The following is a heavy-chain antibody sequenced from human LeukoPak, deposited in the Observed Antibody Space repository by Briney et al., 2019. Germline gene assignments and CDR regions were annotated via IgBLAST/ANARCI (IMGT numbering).Heavy chain of an antibody. V-gene: IGHV1-24*01. CDR3: ATGAQLPIDY. D-gene: IGHD1-1*01. CDR1: VYTLTELS. CDR2: FDPEDGET. Sequence: ASVKVSCKVSVYTLTELSMHWVRQSPGKGLEWMGGFDPEDGETIYAQKFQGRVTMTEDTSIDTAYMELSSLRFEDTAAYYCATGAQLPIDYWGQGTLVTVSS. J-gene: IGHJ4*02.